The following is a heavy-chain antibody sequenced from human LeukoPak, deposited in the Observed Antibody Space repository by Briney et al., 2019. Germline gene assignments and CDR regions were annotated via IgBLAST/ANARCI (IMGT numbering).Heavy chain of an antibody. CDR3: ARSSTSCFDY. CDR1: GFTFSSYA. D-gene: IGHD2-2*01. CDR2: ISGSGGST. J-gene: IGHJ4*02. Sequence: QPGGTLRLSCAASGFTFSSYAMSWVRQAPGKGLEWVSAISGSGGSTYYADSVKGRFTISRDNSKNTLYLQMNSLRAEDTAEYYCARSSTSCFDYWGQGTLVTVSS. V-gene: IGHV3-23*01.